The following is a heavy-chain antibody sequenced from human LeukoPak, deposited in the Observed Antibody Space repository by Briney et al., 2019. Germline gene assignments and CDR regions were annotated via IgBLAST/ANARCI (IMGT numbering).Heavy chain of an antibody. CDR1: GGSISSSSYY. D-gene: IGHD3-3*01. J-gene: IGHJ4*02. CDR2: IYYSGST. CDR3: ARDTRIRSTIFGVVTTHDY. Sequence: KSSETLSLTCTVSGGSISSSSYYWGWIRQPPGKGLEWIGSIYYSGSTYYNPSLKSRVTISVDTSKNQFSLKLSSVTAADTAVYYCARDTRIRSTIFGVVTTHDYWGQGTLVTVSS. V-gene: IGHV4-39*07.